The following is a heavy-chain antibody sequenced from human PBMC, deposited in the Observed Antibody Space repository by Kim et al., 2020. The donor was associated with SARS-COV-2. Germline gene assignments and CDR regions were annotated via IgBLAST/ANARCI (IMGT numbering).Heavy chain of an antibody. J-gene: IGHJ4*02. D-gene: IGHD3-10*01. Sequence: HGRVTITRDTSARTAYMELSSLRSEDTAVYYCARPYYYGSGRLDPDYFDYWGQGTLVTVSS. CDR3: ARPYYYGSGRLDPDYFDY. V-gene: IGHV1-3*01.